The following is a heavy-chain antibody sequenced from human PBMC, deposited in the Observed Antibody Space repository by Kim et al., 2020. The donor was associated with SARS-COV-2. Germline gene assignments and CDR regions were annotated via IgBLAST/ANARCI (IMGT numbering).Heavy chain of an antibody. Sequence: GGSLRLSCAASGFTFRGYGMHWVRQAPGKGLEWVAVISYDGSNKYYVDSVKDRFTISRDNSKNTVYLQMNSLRAEDTAVYYCATESTYCSSSSCPRGPFDYWGQGTLVTVSS. D-gene: IGHD2-2*01. CDR2: ISYDGSNK. V-gene: IGHV3-33*05. CDR1: GFTFRGYG. CDR3: ATESTYCSSSSCPRGPFDY. J-gene: IGHJ4*02.